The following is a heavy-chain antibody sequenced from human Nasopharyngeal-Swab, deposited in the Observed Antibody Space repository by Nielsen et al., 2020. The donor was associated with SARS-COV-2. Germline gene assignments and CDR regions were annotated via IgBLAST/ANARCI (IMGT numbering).Heavy chain of an antibody. D-gene: IGHD1-14*01. CDR3: GTWAFTHGIDY. CDR2: IWYDGSNK. J-gene: IGHJ4*02. CDR1: GFTFSSYG. V-gene: IGHV3-33*01. Sequence: GGSLRLSCAASGFTFSSYGMHWVRQAPGKGLEWVAVIWYDGSNKYYADSVKGRFTISRDNSKNTLYLQMNSLRAGDTALYHCGTWAFTHGIDYWGQGILVTVSS.